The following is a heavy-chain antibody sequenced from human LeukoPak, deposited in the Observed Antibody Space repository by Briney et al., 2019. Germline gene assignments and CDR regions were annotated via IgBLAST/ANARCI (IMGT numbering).Heavy chain of an antibody. V-gene: IGHV4-39*07. CDR2: IYFSGST. CDR3: ALQGGYSYGYGPRGY. CDR1: DGSISSSSYY. D-gene: IGHD5-18*01. Sequence: SETLSLTCTVSDGSISSSSYYWGWLRQPPGKGLEWVGTIYFSGSTYYTPSLKSRVAISVDTSKNQFSLKLDSVTAADTAVYYCALQGGYSYGYGPRGYWGQGTLVTVSS. J-gene: IGHJ4*02.